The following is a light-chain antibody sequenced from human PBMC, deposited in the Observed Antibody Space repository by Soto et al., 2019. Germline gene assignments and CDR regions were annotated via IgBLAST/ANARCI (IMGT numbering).Light chain of an antibody. J-gene: IGKJ4*01. Sequence: EFVLTQSPGTLSLSPGERATLSCRASQSLTNSFIAWYQQRPGQAPRLLIYDTSSRASGIPDRFSGSGSGTDFTLTISRLETEDFGTYYCLQDYNYPLTFGGGTRLEI. CDR1: QSLTNSF. CDR2: DTS. CDR3: LQDYNYPLT. V-gene: IGKV3-20*01.